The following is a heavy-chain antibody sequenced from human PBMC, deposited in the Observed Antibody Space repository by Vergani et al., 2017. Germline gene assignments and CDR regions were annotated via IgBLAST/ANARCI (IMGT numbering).Heavy chain of an antibody. J-gene: IGHJ2*01. D-gene: IGHD1-26*01. CDR1: GGSISSGSYY. Sequence: QVQLQESGPGLVKPSQTLSLTCTVSGGSISSGSYYWSWIRQPAGKGLEWIGRIYTSGSTNYNPSLKSRVTISVDTSKNQFSLKLSSVIAADTAVYYCARNKWETYWYFDLWGRGTLITVSS. CDR2: IYTSGST. V-gene: IGHV4-61*02. CDR3: ARNKWETYWYFDL.